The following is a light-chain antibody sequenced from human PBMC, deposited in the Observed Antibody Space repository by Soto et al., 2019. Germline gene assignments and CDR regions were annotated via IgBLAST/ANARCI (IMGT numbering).Light chain of an antibody. V-gene: IGKV3-20*01. CDR3: QQYGSSPPIT. CDR1: QRVSSN. Sequence: EIVLTQSPATLSLSPGERATLSCRASQRVSSNLAWYQQKPGQAPRLLIYGASSRATGIPDRFSGSGSGTDFTLTISRLEPEDFAVYYCQQYGSSPPITFGQGTRLEIK. J-gene: IGKJ5*01. CDR2: GAS.